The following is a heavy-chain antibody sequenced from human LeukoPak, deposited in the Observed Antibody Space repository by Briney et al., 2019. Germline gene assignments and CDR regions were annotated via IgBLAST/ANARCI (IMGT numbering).Heavy chain of an antibody. Sequence: AGGSLRLSCTASGFTFSGHWIHWVHQAPGMGLVWVSRINERGTDSMYAESVKGRFTISRDNAKNTVYLQMNSLRAEDTAVYYCVRDETLWTLDWWGQGTLVSVSS. V-gene: IGHV3-74*03. CDR2: INERGTDS. CDR3: VRDETLWTLDW. D-gene: IGHD1-1*01. CDR1: GFTFSGHW. J-gene: IGHJ4*02.